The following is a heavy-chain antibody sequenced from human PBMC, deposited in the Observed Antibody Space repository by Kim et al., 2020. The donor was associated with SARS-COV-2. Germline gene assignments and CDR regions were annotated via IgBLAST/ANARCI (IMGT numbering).Heavy chain of an antibody. J-gene: IGHJ4*02. D-gene: IGHD3-10*01. V-gene: IGHV3-23*01. Sequence: GGSLRLSCAASGFTFSSYAMSWVRQAPGKGLEWVSAISGSGGSTYYADSVKGRFTISRDNSKNTLYLQMNSLRAEDTAVYYCAKDEYDSLVRGLSVGYPDDYWGQGTLVTVSS. CDR1: GFTFSSYA. CDR2: ISGSGGST. CDR3: AKDEYDSLVRGLSVGYPDDY.